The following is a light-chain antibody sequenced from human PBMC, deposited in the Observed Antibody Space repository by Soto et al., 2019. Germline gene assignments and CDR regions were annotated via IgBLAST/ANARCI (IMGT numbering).Light chain of an antibody. Sequence: DIVMTQSPDSLAVSLGERATLSCRASQSVSSYLAWYQQKPGQAPRLLIYDASNRATGIPARFSGSGSGTDFTLTISSLEPEDFAVYYCQQRSNWPQWTFGQGTKVDIK. CDR3: QQRSNWPQWT. J-gene: IGKJ1*01. CDR1: QSVSSY. CDR2: DAS. V-gene: IGKV3-11*01.